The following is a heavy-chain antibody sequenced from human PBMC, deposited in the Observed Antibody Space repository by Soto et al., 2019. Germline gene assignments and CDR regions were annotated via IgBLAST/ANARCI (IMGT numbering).Heavy chain of an antibody. CDR2: ISNTGVTT. CDR3: AKDKTGVRGGYYYYGVDV. CDR1: GFPFNSYT. Sequence: GGSLRLSCAASGFPFNSYTMNWFRQAPGKGLEWVSAISNTGVTTFYADSVRGRFTISRDNSKNTLYLQMNSLRAEDTAVYFCAKDKTGVRGGYYYYGVDVWGQGTTVTVSS. D-gene: IGHD1-1*01. V-gene: IGHV3-23*01. J-gene: IGHJ6*02.